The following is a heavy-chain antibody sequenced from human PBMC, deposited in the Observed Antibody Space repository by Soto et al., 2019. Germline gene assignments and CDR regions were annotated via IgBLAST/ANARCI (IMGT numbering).Heavy chain of an antibody. CDR1: GGSISSYY. Sequence: SETLCLTCTVPGGSISSYYWTWIRQPPGKGLEWIGYIYYSGSTNYNPSLKSRVTISVDTSKNQFSLKLSSVTAADTAVYYCARLVYYGSGSEKFDSWGQGTLVTVSS. CDR3: ARLVYYGSGSEKFDS. CDR2: IYYSGST. J-gene: IGHJ4*02. D-gene: IGHD3-10*01. V-gene: IGHV4-59*01.